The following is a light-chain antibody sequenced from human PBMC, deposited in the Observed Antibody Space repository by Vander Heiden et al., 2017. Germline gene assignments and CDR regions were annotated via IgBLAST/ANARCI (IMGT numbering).Light chain of an antibody. J-gene: IGKJ2*02. CDR1: QTISDW. V-gene: IGKV1-5*03. Sequence: DIQMTQSPSTLSASIGDRVSITCRASQTISDWLAWYQQKPGKAPKLLIYKASTLESGVPSRFSGSGFGTEFTLTISSLQPDDLATYYCQWYNGYSASTFGLGNKLEIK. CDR3: QWYNGYSAST. CDR2: KAS.